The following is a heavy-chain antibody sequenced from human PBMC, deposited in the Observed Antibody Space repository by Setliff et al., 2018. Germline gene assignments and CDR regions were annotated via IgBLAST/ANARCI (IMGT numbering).Heavy chain of an antibody. D-gene: IGHD3-10*01. CDR3: RLWFGELSRDY. V-gene: IGHV3-53*01. CDR2: LYGGGNA. Sequence: LRLSCAASGFTVSSSDMSWVRQAPGKGLEWISVLYGGGNAYYADSVKGRFTISGDTSKNALYLQMNSLRAEDTAVYYCRLWFGELSRDYWGPGTLVTVSS. J-gene: IGHJ4*02. CDR1: GFTVSSSD.